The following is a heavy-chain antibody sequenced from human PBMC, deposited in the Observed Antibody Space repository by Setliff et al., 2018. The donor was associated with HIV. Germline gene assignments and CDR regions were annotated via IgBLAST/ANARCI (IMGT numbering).Heavy chain of an antibody. CDR1: GYSFTSNW. CDR3: ARLPYYVSGGVFDH. CDR2: IHPGDSDT. Sequence: PGESLKISCKGSGYSFTSNWIGWVRQMPGKGLEWMGIIHPGDSDTRYSPSFQGQVTISADKTITTAYLQLTSLKASDTAIYHCARLPYYVSGGVFDHWGKGTLVTVSS. J-gene: IGHJ4*02. V-gene: IGHV5-51*01. D-gene: IGHD3-10*01.